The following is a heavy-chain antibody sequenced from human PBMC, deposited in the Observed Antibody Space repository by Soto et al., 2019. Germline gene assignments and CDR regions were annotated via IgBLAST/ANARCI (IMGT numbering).Heavy chain of an antibody. V-gene: IGHV3-23*01. CDR1: GFTFSSYS. Sequence: DVRLLESGGGLVQPGGSLRLSCAASGFTFSSYSMSWVRQAPGKGLEWVSTIGTSASTYYGDSVRGRLPISRDNSRNTLYLQMNSLRAEDTAVYYCAELSRYCTSSNCDWGQGPLVTVSS. J-gene: IGHJ4*02. D-gene: IGHD2-2*01. CDR2: IGTSAST. CDR3: AELSRYCTSSNCD.